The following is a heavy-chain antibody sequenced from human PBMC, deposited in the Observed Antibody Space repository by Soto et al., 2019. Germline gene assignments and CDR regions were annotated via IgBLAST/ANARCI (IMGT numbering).Heavy chain of an antibody. D-gene: IGHD4-17*01. V-gene: IGHV3-33*01. CDR1: GFTFSSYG. Sequence: QVQLVESGGGVVQPGRSLRLSCAASGFTFSSYGMHWVRQAPGKGLEWVAVIWYDGSNKYYADSVKGRFTISRDNSKNTLYLRMDSLRAEDTAVYYCARDQTTVTDDSCMDVWAHGTTVTVSS. CDR3: ARDQTTVTDDSCMDV. J-gene: IGHJ6*02. CDR2: IWYDGSNK.